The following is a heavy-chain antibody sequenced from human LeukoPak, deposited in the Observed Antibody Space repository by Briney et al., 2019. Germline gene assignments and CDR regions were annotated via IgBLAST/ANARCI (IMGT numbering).Heavy chain of an antibody. CDR2: IHYSGST. Sequence: PSETLSLTCTVSGGSITNYYWTWIRQPPGKGLEWIGYIHYSGSTNYNPSLKSRVTISVDTSKNQFSLKLSSVTAADTAVYYCAGASVTYYYYYYMDVWGKGTTVTVSS. V-gene: IGHV4-59*01. CDR1: GGSITNYY. J-gene: IGHJ6*03. D-gene: IGHD4-11*01. CDR3: AGASVTYYYYYYMDV.